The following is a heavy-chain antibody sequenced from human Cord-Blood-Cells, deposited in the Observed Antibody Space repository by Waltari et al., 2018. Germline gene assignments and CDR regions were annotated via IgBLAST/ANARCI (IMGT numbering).Heavy chain of an antibody. CDR1: GGSFSGYY. D-gene: IGHD7-27*01. CDR2: INHSGST. Sequence: QVQLQQWGAGLLKPSETLSLTCAVYGGSFSGYYWSWIRQPPGKGLEWIGEINHSGSTNYNPSLKSRVTISVDTSKNQFSLKLSSVTAADTAVYYCARGDWGPDAGYYFDYWGQGTLVTVSS. CDR3: ARGDWGPDAGYYFDY. J-gene: IGHJ4*02. V-gene: IGHV4-34*01.